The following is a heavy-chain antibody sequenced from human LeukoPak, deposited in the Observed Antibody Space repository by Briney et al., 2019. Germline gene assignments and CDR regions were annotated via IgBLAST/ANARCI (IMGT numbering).Heavy chain of an antibody. V-gene: IGHV4-34*01. D-gene: IGHD5-24*01. CDR1: GGSFSGYY. Sequence: SETLSLTCAVYGGSFSGYYWSWIRQPPGKGLEWIGEINHSGSTNYNPSLKSRATISVDTSKNQFSLKLSSVTAADTAVYYCARMAPLFDYWGQGTLVTVSS. CDR2: INHSGST. J-gene: IGHJ4*02. CDR3: ARMAPLFDY.